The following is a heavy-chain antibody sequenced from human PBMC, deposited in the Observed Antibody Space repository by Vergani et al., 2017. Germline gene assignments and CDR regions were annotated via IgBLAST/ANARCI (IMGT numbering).Heavy chain of an antibody. D-gene: IGHD3-10*01. J-gene: IGHJ4*03. CDR2: ISGSGVSA. CDR1: EFTFRNYA. Sequence: EVQLLESGGGLVQPGGSLRLTCAASEFTFRNYAMNWVRQAPGKGLEWVSGISGSGVSAYYTDSVKGRFTISRDNSKNMLFLQMNNLRTEDTAIYYCAKQYFVSGNDLVGYWGQGTLVTVSS. V-gene: IGHV3-23*01. CDR3: AKQYFVSGNDLVGY.